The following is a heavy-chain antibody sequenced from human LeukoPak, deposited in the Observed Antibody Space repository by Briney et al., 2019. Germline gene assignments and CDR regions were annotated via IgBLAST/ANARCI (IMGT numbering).Heavy chain of an antibody. Sequence: SETPSLTCTVSGGSISSSSYYWGWIRQPPGKGLEWIGSIYYSGSTYYNPSLKSRVTISVDTSKNQFSLKLSSVTAADTAVYYCARHEWPTAVFFDYWGQGTLVTVSS. J-gene: IGHJ4*02. D-gene: IGHD3-3*01. V-gene: IGHV4-39*01. CDR3: ARHEWPTAVFFDY. CDR1: GGSISSSSYY. CDR2: IYYSGST.